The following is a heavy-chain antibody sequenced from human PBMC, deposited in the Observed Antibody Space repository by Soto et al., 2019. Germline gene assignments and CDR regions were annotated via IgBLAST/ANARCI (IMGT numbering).Heavy chain of an antibody. J-gene: IGHJ5*02. CDR2: IFHTGST. Sequence: QVYLQESGPGLVKPSGTLSLTCTVSGGSIISPNWWSWVRQPPGKGLEWIGDIFHTGSTNLNSSLKRRVTFSVDKSENQFSLTLTSVTAADTAVYYCARDDGNYYFFDTWGQGTLVTVSS. CDR1: GGSIISPNW. V-gene: IGHV4-4*02. CDR3: ARDDGNYYFFDT. D-gene: IGHD4-17*01.